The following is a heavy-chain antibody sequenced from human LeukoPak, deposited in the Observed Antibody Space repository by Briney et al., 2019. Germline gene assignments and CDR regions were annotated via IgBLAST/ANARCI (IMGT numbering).Heavy chain of an antibody. V-gene: IGHV3-21*01. CDR3: ARARVGATKYYFDY. D-gene: IGHD1-26*01. CDR2: ISSSSSYI. J-gene: IGHJ4*02. Sequence: GGSLRLSCAASGFTFSSYSMNWVRQAPGKGLVWVSSISSSSSYIYYADSVKGRFTISRDNAKNSLYLQMNSLRAEDTAVYYCARARVGATKYYFDYWGQGTLVTVSS. CDR1: GFTFSSYS.